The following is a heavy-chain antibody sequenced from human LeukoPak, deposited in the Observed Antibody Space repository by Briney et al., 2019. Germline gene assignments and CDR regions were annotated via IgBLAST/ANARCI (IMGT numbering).Heavy chain of an antibody. CDR3: ARDVGGGLDY. J-gene: IGHJ4*01. CDR1: GFTFSTYW. V-gene: IGHV3-7*01. D-gene: IGHD3-10*01. Sequence: GGSLRLSCAASGFTFSTYWMAWVRQAPGKGLEWVANIKGDESARHQADSVKGRFTISRDNAKKSEYLQMSSLRGEDTAVYYCARDVGGGLDYWGHGTLVTVSS. CDR2: IKGDESAR.